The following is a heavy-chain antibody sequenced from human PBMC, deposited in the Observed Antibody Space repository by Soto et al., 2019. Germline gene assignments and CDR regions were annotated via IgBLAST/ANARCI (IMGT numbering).Heavy chain of an antibody. CDR2: IYHSGST. Sequence: SETLSLTCAVSGGSISSGGYSWSWIRQPPGKGLEWIGYIYHSGSTYYNPSLKSRVTIPVDRSKNQFSLKLSSVTAADTAVYYCARGGDYYGMDVWGQGTTVTVSS. D-gene: IGHD4-17*01. J-gene: IGHJ6*02. V-gene: IGHV4-30-2*01. CDR1: GGSISSGGYS. CDR3: ARGGDYYGMDV.